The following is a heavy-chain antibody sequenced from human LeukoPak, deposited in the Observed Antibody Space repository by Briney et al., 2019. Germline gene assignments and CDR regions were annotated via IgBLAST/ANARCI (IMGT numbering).Heavy chain of an antibody. J-gene: IGHJ3*02. CDR1: GGTFSSYA. D-gene: IGHD1-7*01. V-gene: IGHV1-69*05. CDR3: ARGAYNWNYDAFDI. CDR2: IIPIFGTA. Sequence: ASVKVSCKASGGTFSSYAISWVRQAPGQGLEWMGGIIPIFGTANYAQKFQGRVTITTGESTSTAYMELSSLRSEDTAVYYCARGAYNWNYDAFDIWGQGTMVTVSS.